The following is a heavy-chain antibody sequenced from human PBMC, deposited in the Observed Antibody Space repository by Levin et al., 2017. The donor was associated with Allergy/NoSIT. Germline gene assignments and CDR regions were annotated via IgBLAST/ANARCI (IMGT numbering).Heavy chain of an antibody. Sequence: PSETLSLTCTVSGGSVTSSSYYWSWIRQSPGKGLEWIGHIYYSGSTTYNPSLKSRVTISLDTSKNQFSLKLRSVTAADTAVYYCAREGMIVSHFDYWGQGTLVTVSS. CDR3: AREGMIVSHFDY. J-gene: IGHJ4*02. D-gene: IGHD3-22*01. V-gene: IGHV4-61*01. CDR1: GGSVTSSSYY. CDR2: IYYSGST.